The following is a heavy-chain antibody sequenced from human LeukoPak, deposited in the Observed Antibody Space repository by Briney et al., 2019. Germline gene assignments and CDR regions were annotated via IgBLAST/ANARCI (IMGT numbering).Heavy chain of an antibody. Sequence: RGSLRLSCAASGFTFSSYAMSWVRLAPGKGLEWVSAITGGGSSTSYADSVKGRFTISRDKSKNTMYLQMNSLRAEDTAVYYCAEGGAAAGWGFYFDYWGQGTLVTVSA. CDR1: GFTFSSYA. CDR2: ITGGGSST. D-gene: IGHD6-13*01. J-gene: IGHJ4*02. CDR3: AEGGAAAGWGFYFDY. V-gene: IGHV3-23*01.